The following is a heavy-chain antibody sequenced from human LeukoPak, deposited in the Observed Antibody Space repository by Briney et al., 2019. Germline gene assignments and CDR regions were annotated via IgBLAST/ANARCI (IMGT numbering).Heavy chain of an antibody. D-gene: IGHD3-9*01. CDR2: INHSGST. CDR3: ARGWDYDILTFDY. V-gene: IGHV4-34*01. CDR1: GGSFSGYY. J-gene: IGHJ4*02. Sequence: TPSETLSLTCAVYGGSFSGYYWSWIRQPPGKGLEWIGEINHSGSTNYNPSLKSRVTISVDTSKNQFSLKLSSVTAADTAVYYCARGWDYDILTFDYWGQGTLVTVSS.